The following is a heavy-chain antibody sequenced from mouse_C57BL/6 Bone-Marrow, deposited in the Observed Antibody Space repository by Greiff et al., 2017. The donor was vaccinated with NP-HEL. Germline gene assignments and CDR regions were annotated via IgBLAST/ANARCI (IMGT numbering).Heavy chain of an antibody. CDR1: GYSITSGYY. V-gene: IGHV3-6*01. CDR3: EREGLLWLLYWYFDV. Sequence: ESGPGLVKPSQSLSLTCSVTGYSITSGYYWNWIREFPGNKLEWMGYISYDGSNNYNPSLKNRISITRDTSKHQFFLKLNSVTTEDTATYYSEREGLLWLLYWYFDVWGTGTTVTVSS. CDR2: ISYDGSN. J-gene: IGHJ1*03. D-gene: IGHD2-2*01.